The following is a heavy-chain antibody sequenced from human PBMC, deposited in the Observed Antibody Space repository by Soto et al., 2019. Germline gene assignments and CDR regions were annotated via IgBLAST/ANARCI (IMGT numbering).Heavy chain of an antibody. Sequence: QVQLVQSGAEVKKPGASVKVSCKASGYTFTSYAMHWVRQAPGQRLEWMGWINAGNGNTKYSQKFQGRVTITRDTSARTAYMELSSLRSEDTAVYYCARASHSRWKNDYWGQGTLVTVSS. CDR1: GYTFTSYA. D-gene: IGHD3-22*01. CDR2: INAGNGNT. V-gene: IGHV1-3*01. CDR3: ARASHSRWKNDY. J-gene: IGHJ4*02.